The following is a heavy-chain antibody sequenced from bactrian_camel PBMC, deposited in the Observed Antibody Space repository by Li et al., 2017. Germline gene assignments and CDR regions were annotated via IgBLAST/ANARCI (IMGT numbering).Heavy chain of an antibody. CDR2: INNPDGKT. D-gene: IGHD3*01. J-gene: IGHJ4*01. CDR1: GFTFSSYA. V-gene: IGHV3S31*01. Sequence: VQLVESGGGLVQPGGSLRLSCAASGFTFSSYAMSWVRQTPGKGLEWVTTINNPDGKTYYADSVKERFTISRGNDKNTLYLQMNSLKSEDTALYYCAAGPVAGCYGGGVYHPGLFGVWGQGTQVTVS. CDR3: AAGPVAGCYGGGVYHPGLFGV.